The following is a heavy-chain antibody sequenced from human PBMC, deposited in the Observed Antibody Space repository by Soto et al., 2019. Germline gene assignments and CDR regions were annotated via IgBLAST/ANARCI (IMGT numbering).Heavy chain of an antibody. CDR3: ARHHPFSAAGTFDY. V-gene: IGHV4-59*08. CDR1: GDSIRSYY. J-gene: IGHJ4*02. D-gene: IGHD6-25*01. CDR2: FYYSGST. Sequence: SETLSLTCTVSGDSIRSYYWSWIRQPPGKGLEWIAYFYYSGSTIYNPSLKSRVTISVDTSKNQFSLKLTSVTAADTAVYYCARHHPFSAAGTFDYWGLGTLVTVSS.